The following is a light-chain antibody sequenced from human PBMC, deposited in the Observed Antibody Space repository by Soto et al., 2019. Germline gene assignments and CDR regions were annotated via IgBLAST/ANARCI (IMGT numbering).Light chain of an antibody. V-gene: IGKV1-5*01. CDR3: QQYNSYSRCT. CDR1: QSISSW. CDR2: DAS. J-gene: IGKJ2*02. Sequence: DIQMTQSPSTLSASVGERVTITCRASQSISSWLAWYQQKPGKAPQRLIYDASSLESGVLSRWRGSGSGTEFTLTTSSLQPHDFSAYYCQQYNSYSRCTFGQGTKLEIK.